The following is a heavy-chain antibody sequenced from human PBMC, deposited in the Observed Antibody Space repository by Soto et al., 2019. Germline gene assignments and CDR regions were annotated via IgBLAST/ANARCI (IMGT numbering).Heavy chain of an antibody. D-gene: IGHD3-16*01. Sequence: KGLEWVSSISGSGDNTYYADSVKGRFTISRDNPKNTLFRQMNSRRAEETAVFHGANLLRVLPSGFDYRGKGSPVPVTS. J-gene: IGHJ4*02. V-gene: IGHV3-23*01. CDR2: ISGSGDNT. CDR3: ANLLRVLPSGFDY.